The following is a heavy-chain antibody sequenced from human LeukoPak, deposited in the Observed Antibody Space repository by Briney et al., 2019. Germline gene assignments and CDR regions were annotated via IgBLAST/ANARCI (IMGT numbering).Heavy chain of an antibody. Sequence: PGGSLRLSCEASGFTFSLYWMSWVRQAPGKGQEWVADIKEDGSEKYYVDSVKGRFTISRDNAENSLFLQTNSLRAEDTAVYYCVRDYYGSGDYWGQGTLVTVSS. CDR2: IKEDGSEK. V-gene: IGHV3-7*04. CDR1: GFTFSLYW. J-gene: IGHJ4*02. D-gene: IGHD3-10*01. CDR3: VRDYYGSGDY.